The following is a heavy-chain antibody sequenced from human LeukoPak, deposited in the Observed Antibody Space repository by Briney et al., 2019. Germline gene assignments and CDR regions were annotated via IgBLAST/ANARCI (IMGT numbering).Heavy chain of an antibody. D-gene: IGHD5-24*01. CDR3: ARDGYNEGRYFDY. J-gene: IGHJ4*02. V-gene: IGHV4-39*07. Sequence: SETLSLTCTVSGGSISNSSYYWGWIRQPPGKGLEWIGSIYHSGSTYYNPSLKSRVTISVDTSKNQFSLKLSSVTAADTAVYYCARDGYNEGRYFDYWGQGTLVTVSS. CDR1: GGSISNSSYY. CDR2: IYHSGST.